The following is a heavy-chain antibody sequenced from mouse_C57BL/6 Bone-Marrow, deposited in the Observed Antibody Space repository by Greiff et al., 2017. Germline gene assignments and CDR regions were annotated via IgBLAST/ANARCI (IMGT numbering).Heavy chain of an antibody. Sequence: EVKLMESGGGLVKPGGSLKLSCAASGFTFSSYAMSWVRQTPEKRLEWVATISDGGSYTYYPDNVKGRFTISRDNAKNNLYLQMSHLKSEDTAMXYCARDRTVVGAMDFWGQGTSVTVSS. CDR2: ISDGGSYT. J-gene: IGHJ4*01. D-gene: IGHD1-1*01. CDR1: GFTFSSYA. V-gene: IGHV5-4*01. CDR3: ARDRTVVGAMDF.